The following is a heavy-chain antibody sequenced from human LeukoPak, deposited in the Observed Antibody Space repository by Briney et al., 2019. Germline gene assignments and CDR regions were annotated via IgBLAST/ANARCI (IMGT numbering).Heavy chain of an antibody. D-gene: IGHD5-12*01. CDR3: ARGRYSGYDFDY. CDR2: IYYSGGT. CDR1: GGSISSYS. Sequence: PSETLSLTCTLSGGSISSYSWSWIRQPPGRGLEWIGYIYYSGGTNYNPSLKSRVTISVDTSKNQFSLKLSSVTAADTAVYYCARGRYSGYDFDYWGQGTLVTVSS. V-gene: IGHV4-59*01. J-gene: IGHJ4*02.